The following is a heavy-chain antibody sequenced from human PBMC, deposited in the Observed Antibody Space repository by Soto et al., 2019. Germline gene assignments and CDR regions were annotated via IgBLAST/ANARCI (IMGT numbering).Heavy chain of an antibody. CDR3: ARGRYYCSSTSCPNGAAAGNPVPFDY. D-gene: IGHD2-2*01. CDR1: GGSISSSSYY. CDR2: INHSGST. J-gene: IGHJ4*02. V-gene: IGHV4-39*07. Sequence: SETLSLTCTVSGGSISSSSYYWGWIRQPPGKGLEWIGSINHSGSTNYNPSLKSRVTISVDTSKNQFSLKLSSVTAADTAVYYCARGRYYCSSTSCPNGAAAGNPVPFDYWGQGTLVTVSS.